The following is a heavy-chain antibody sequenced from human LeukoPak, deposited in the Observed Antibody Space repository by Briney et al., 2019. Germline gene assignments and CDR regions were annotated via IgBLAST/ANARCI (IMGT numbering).Heavy chain of an antibody. CDR2: IKQDGSEK. D-gene: IGHD6-13*01. V-gene: IGHV3-7*04. J-gene: IGHJ4*02. Sequence: GGSLRLSCAASGFTFSSYWMSWVRQAPGKGLEWVANIKQDGSEKYYVDSVKGRFTISRDNAKNSLYLQMNSLRAEDTAVYYCAREPGIAGYYFDYWGQGTLVTVSS. CDR3: AREPGIAGYYFDY. CDR1: GFTFSSYW.